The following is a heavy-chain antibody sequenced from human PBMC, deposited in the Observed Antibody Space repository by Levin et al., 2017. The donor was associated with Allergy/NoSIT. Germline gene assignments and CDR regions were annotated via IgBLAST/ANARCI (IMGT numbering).Heavy chain of an antibody. Sequence: PGESLKISCAASGFIFRNAWMSWVRQAPGKGLEWVGRIKSQSDGGTSDYAAPVKGRFTISRDDSKNTLFLQMNSLKIEDTATYYCTTDNPLCGDSVADSDYWGQGTLVTVAS. V-gene: IGHV3-15*01. CDR1: GFIFRNAW. CDR3: TTDNPLCGDSVADSDY. J-gene: IGHJ4*02. D-gene: IGHD3-10*01. CDR2: IKSQSDGGTS.